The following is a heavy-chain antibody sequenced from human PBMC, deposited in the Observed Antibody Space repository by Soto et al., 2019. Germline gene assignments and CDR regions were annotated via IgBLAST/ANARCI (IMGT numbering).Heavy chain of an antibody. J-gene: IGHJ5*02. CDR3: ARDLPYGSGSYPKYNWFDP. CDR1: GVSISSSSYY. Sequence: PSETLSLTCTVSGVSISSSSYYWGWIRQPPGKGLEWIGSIYYSGSTYYNPSLKSRVTISVDTSKNQFSLKLSSVTAADTAVYYCARDLPYGSGSYPKYNWFDPWGQGTLVTVS. D-gene: IGHD3-10*01. V-gene: IGHV4-39*02. CDR2: IYYSGST.